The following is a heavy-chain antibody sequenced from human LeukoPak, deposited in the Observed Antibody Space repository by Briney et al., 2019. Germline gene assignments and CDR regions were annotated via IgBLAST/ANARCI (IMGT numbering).Heavy chain of an antibody. CDR3: AIPRGLVGATTGSGTFDI. Sequence: PGGSLRLSCAASGFTFSSYAMSWVRQAPGKGLEWVSAISGSGGSTYYADSVKGRFTISRDNSKNTLYLQMNSLRVEDTAVYYCAIPRGLVGATTGSGTFDIWGQGTMVTVSS. J-gene: IGHJ3*02. CDR2: ISGSGGST. V-gene: IGHV3-23*01. CDR1: GFTFSSYA. D-gene: IGHD1-26*01.